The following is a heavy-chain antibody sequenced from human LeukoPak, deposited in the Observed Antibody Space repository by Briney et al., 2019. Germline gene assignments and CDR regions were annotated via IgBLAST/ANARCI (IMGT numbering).Heavy chain of an antibody. CDR1: GGSISSSSYY. V-gene: IGHV4-39*01. Sequence: PSETLSLTCTVSGGSISSSSYYWGWIRQPPGKGLEWIGSIYYSGSTYYNPSLKSRVTISVDTSKNQFSLKLSSVTAADTAVYYCALITGTRLDFDYGAREPWSPSPQ. D-gene: IGHD1-7*01. CDR3: ALITGTRLDFDY. CDR2: IYYSGST. J-gene: IGHJ4*02.